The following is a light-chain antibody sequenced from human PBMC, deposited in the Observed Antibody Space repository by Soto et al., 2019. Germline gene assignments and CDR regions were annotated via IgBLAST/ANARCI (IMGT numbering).Light chain of an antibody. J-gene: IGLJ1*01. CDR1: NIGSKS. V-gene: IGLV3-21*04. Sequence: SYELTQPPSVSVAPGKTARIPCVGDNIGSKSVHWYQQKPGQAPVLVIYYDSDRPSGIPERFSGSNSGRTATLTISGVVAGDEADYYCQVWDSSSNHCVFGTGTKLTVL. CDR3: QVWDSSSNHCV. CDR2: YDS.